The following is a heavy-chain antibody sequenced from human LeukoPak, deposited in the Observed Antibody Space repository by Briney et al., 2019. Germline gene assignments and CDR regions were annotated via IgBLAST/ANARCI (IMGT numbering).Heavy chain of an antibody. Sequence: GGSLRLSCAASGFVFSSHPMHWVRQAPGKGLECVSAISCTGHNTYYANSVKGRFTISRDNSRNTLYLQMGSLRAEDTALYYCAREEPAGSIDYWGQGTLVTVSS. V-gene: IGHV3-64*01. D-gene: IGHD1-14*01. J-gene: IGHJ4*02. CDR1: GFVFSSHP. CDR2: ISCTGHNT. CDR3: AREEPAGSIDY.